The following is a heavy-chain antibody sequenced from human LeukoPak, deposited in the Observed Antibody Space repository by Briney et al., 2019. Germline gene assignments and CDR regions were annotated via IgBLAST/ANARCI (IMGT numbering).Heavy chain of an antibody. CDR1: GGSISTYY. D-gene: IGHD4-23*01. V-gene: IGHV4-59*08. J-gene: IGHJ5*02. CDR3: ARQGVTMAETFDP. CDR2: IYYSGSP. Sequence: SETLSLTYTVSGGSISTYYWSWIRQPPGKRLEWIGYIYYSGSPNYNPSLKSRVTISVDTSKNQFSLKLSSVTAADTAVYYCARQGVTMAETFDPWGQGTLVTVSS.